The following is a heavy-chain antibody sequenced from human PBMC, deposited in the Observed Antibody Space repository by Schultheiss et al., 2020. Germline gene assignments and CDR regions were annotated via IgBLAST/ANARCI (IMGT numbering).Heavy chain of an antibody. J-gene: IGHJ5*02. V-gene: IGHV4-34*01. CDR1: GGSFSGYY. Sequence: SETLSLTCAVYGGSFSGYYWCWIRQPPGKGLEWMGEIYHSGSTNYNPSLKSRVTISVDTSKNQFSLKLSPVTAADTAVYYCASDTEARYCSSTSCYGGNWFDPWGQGTLVTVSS. D-gene: IGHD2-2*01. CDR3: ASDTEARYCSSTSCYGGNWFDP. CDR2: IYHSGST.